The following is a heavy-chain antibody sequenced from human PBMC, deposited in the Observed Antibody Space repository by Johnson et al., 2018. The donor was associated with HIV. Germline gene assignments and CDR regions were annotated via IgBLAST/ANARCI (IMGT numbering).Heavy chain of an antibody. CDR1: GFTFSSYG. Sequence: VLLVESGGGVVQPGRSLRLSCAASGFTFSSYGMHWVRQAPGKGLEWVSGINWNGGSTDYADSVKGRFTISRDNAENSLYLQMNSLRAEDTALYYCARATHYYDSSGYYIDAFDIWGQGTMVTVSS. CDR2: INWNGGST. J-gene: IGHJ3*02. CDR3: ARATHYYDSSGYYIDAFDI. V-gene: IGHV3-20*04. D-gene: IGHD3-22*01.